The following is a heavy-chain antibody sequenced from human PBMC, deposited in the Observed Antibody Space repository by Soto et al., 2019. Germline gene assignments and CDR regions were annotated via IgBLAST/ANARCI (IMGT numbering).Heavy chain of an antibody. Sequence: SVKVSCKASGGTFSSYTISWVRQAPGQGLEWMGRIIPILGIANYAQKFQGRVTITADKSTSTAYMELSSLRSEDTAVYYCARDRDVRINSSGWYDLFDIGGQGTMVPV. V-gene: IGHV1-69*04. CDR3: ARDRDVRINSSGWYDLFDI. D-gene: IGHD6-19*01. J-gene: IGHJ3*02. CDR2: IIPILGIA. CDR1: GGTFSSYT.